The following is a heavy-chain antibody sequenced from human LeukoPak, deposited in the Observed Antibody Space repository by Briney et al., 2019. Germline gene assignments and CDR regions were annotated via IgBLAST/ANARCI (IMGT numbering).Heavy chain of an antibody. V-gene: IGHV4-61*02. J-gene: IGHJ1*01. Sequence: SETLSLTCTVSGGSISSGSYYWSWIRQPAGTGLEWIGRIYTSGSTYYNPSLKSRVTISVDTSKRQFSLKLTSVTAADTAVYYCARGALTGYFQHWGQGTLVTVSS. D-gene: IGHD3-16*01. CDR1: GGSISSGSYY. CDR2: IYTSGST. CDR3: ARGALTGYFQH.